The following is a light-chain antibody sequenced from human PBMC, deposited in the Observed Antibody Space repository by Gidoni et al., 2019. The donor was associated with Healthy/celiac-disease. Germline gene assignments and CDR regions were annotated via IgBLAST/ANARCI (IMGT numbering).Light chain of an antibody. J-gene: IGKJ3*01. CDR1: QSISSW. Sequence: DIQMTQSPSTLSASVGDRVTITCRASQSISSWLAWYQQKPGKAPKFLINKASSLESGVPSRFSGSGSGTEFTLTISSLQPDDFATYYCQQYNSYSFTFGPGTKVDIK. CDR2: KAS. V-gene: IGKV1-5*03. CDR3: QQYNSYSFT.